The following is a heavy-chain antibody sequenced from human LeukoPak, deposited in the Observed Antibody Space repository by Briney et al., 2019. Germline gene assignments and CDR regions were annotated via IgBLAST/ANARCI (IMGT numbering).Heavy chain of an antibody. Sequence: SETLSLTCSVSGGSISNKSSYWGWIRQPPGKGLEWIGSIYYNGTTYYNPSLKSRVTISVDTSKKQFSLKLNSVTAADTAVYYCVGDRLSDIGPPVLTWFDPWGQGILVTVSS. V-gene: IGHV4-39*01. J-gene: IGHJ5*02. CDR1: GGSISNKSSY. D-gene: IGHD4-23*01. CDR3: VGDRLSDIGPPVLTWFDP. CDR2: IYYNGTT.